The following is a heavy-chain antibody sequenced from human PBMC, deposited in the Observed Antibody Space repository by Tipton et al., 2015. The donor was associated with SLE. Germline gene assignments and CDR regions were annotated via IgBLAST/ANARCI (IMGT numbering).Heavy chain of an antibody. J-gene: IGHJ5*02. V-gene: IGHV4-4*02. CDR1: GGSISRSIW. D-gene: IGHD4-17*01. Sequence: TLSLTCAVSGGSISRSIWWTWVRQPPGKGLEWIGEVYHSGSTNYNPSLKSRITISLDKSKNQFSLTLNSVTAADTAMYYCARDYGDFNWFDPWGQGTLVIVSS. CDR3: ARDYGDFNWFDP. CDR2: VYHSGST.